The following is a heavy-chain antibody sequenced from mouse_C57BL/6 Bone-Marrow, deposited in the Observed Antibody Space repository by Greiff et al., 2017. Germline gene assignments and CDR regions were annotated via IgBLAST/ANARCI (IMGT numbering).Heavy chain of an antibody. D-gene: IGHD1-1*01. CDR3: YYYGSSPWFAY. CDR2: IDPETGGT. V-gene: IGHV1-15*01. CDR1: GYTFTDYE. J-gene: IGHJ3*01. Sequence: VQLQQSGAELVRPGASVTLSCKASGYTFTDYEMHWVKQTPVHGLEWIGAIDPETGGTAYNQKFKGKAILTADKSSSTAYMELRSLTSEDSAVYYCYYYGSSPWFAYWGQGTLVTVSA.